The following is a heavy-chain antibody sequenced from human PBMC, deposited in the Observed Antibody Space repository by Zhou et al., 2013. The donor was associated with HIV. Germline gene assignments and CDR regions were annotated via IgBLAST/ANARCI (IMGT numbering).Heavy chain of an antibody. CDR3: ARDTPSPPTTVTSYYMDV. CDR1: GGTFSSYA. D-gene: IGHD4-17*01. V-gene: IGHV1-69*04. J-gene: IGHJ6*03. Sequence: QVQLVQSGAEVKKPGSSVKVSCKASGGTFSSYAISWVRQAPGQGLEWMGRIIPILGIANYAQKFQGRVTITADKSTSTAYMELSSLRSEDTAVYYCARDTPSPPTTVTSYYMDVWGKGTTVTVSS. CDR2: IIPILGIA.